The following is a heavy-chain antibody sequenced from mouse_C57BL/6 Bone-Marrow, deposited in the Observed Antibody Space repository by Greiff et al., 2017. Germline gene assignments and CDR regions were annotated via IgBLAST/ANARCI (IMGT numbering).Heavy chain of an antibody. Sequence: EVHLVESGGGLVQPKGSLKLSCAASGFTFNTYAMHWVRQAPGKGLEWVARIRSKSSNYATYYADSVKDRFTISRDDSQSMLYLQMSNLKTEDTAMYYCVRERKAGRKGYFDYWGQGTTLTVSS. CDR3: VRERKAGRKGYFDY. CDR1: GFTFNTYA. D-gene: IGHD4-1*01. V-gene: IGHV10-3*01. J-gene: IGHJ2*01. CDR2: IRSKSSNYAT.